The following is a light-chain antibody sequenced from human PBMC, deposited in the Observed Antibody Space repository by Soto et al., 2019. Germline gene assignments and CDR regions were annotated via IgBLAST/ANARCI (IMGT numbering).Light chain of an antibody. V-gene: IGKV2-28*01. J-gene: IGKJ1*01. CDR1: QSLLHSDGKNY. Sequence: DIVMTQSPLSLPVTPGEPASISCRPSQSLLHSDGKNYLDWYLQKPGQSPQLLIYLGSNRASGVPDRFCGSGSGTEVTLKISRVEAEDVGVYYCMQAIQTPPTFGQGTKVEIK. CDR3: MQAIQTPPT. CDR2: LGS.